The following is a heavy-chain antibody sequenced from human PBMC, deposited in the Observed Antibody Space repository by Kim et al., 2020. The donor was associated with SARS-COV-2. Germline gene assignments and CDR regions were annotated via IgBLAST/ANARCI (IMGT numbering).Heavy chain of an antibody. V-gene: IGHV3-33*01. J-gene: IGHJ5*02. CDR2: IWYDGSNK. Sequence: GGSLRLSCAASGFTFSSYGMHWVRQAPGKGLEWVAVIWYDGSNKYYADSVKGRFTISRDNSKNTLYLQMNSLRAEDTAVYYCARFHSSGWLGWFDPWGQGTLVTVSS. CDR3: ARFHSSGWLGWFDP. CDR1: GFTFSSYG. D-gene: IGHD6-19*01.